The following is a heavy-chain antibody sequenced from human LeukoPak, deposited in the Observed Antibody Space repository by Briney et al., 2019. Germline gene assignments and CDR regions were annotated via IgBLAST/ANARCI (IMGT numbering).Heavy chain of an antibody. CDR3: ARSYSSNWPLDY. V-gene: IGHV1-8*03. D-gene: IGHD6-13*01. CDR1: GYTFTSYD. CDR2: MNPNSGNT. J-gene: IGHJ4*02. Sequence: ASVKVSCKASGYTFTSYDINWVRQATGQGLEWMGWMNPNSGNTGYAQKFQGRVTITRNTSISTAYMELSSLRSEDTAVYYCARSYSSNWPLDYWGQGTLVTVSS.